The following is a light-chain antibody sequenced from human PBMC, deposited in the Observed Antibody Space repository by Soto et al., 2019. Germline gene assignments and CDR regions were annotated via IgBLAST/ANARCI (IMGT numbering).Light chain of an antibody. CDR1: QSLLHSNGYNY. CDR3: MQALQTPMYT. J-gene: IGKJ2*01. Sequence: DIVMTQSPLSLPDTPGEPASISCRSSQSLLHSNGYNYLDWYLQKPGQSPQLLIYLGSNRASGVPDRFSGSGSGTDITLKISRVEAEDVGVYYCMQALQTPMYTFGQGTKLEVK. V-gene: IGKV2-28*01. CDR2: LGS.